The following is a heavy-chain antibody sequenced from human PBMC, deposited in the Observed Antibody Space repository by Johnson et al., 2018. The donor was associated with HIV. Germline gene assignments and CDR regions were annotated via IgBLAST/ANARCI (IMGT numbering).Heavy chain of an antibody. D-gene: IGHD3-22*01. Sequence: VQLVESGGGLVQPGGSLRLSCAASGFIFSNYWMSWVRQAPGKGLEWVANIKQDGNERYYVASVKGRFTVSRDNRKNSLNLHMTSLRAEDTALYYCARGRDSSGFNDAFDIWGQGTMVTVSS. V-gene: IGHV3-7*01. J-gene: IGHJ3*02. CDR1: GFIFSNYW. CDR3: ARGRDSSGFNDAFDI. CDR2: IKQDGNER.